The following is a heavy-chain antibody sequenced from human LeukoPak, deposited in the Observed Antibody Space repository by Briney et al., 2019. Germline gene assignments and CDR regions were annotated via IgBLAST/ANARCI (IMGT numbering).Heavy chain of an antibody. Sequence: GGSLRLSCAASGFTFIDDDMDSVRQVIGKGLEWVSAICIRGDTHYSGTVEGRFTVSRENAESSLYLQMNNLRAEDTAVYYCARGGMQVSGIAEFDYWGQGTLVTVSS. CDR1: GFTFIDDD. CDR3: ARGGMQVSGIAEFDY. CDR2: ICIRGDT. J-gene: IGHJ4*02. D-gene: IGHD1-26*01. V-gene: IGHV3-13*01.